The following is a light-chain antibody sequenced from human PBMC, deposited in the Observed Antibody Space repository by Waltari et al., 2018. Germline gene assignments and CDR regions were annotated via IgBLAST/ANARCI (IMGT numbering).Light chain of an antibody. CDR1: QCVLYRSNNKNY. V-gene: IGKV4-1*01. CDR3: QQYYSSPVT. Sequence: DIVMTQSPDSLAVSLGERATINCKSSQCVLYRSNNKNYLGWYQQKPGLPPKLLIYWASTRESGVPDRFSGSGSGTDFTLTISSLQAEDVAVYYCQQYYSSPVTFGQGTKVEIK. J-gene: IGKJ1*01. CDR2: WAS.